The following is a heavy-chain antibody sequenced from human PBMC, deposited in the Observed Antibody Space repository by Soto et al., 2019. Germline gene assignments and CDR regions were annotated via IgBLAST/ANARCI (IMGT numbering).Heavy chain of an antibody. CDR1: GGTFSSYT. Sequence: SVKVSCKASGGTFSSYTISWVRQAPGQGLEWMGRIIPILGIANYAQKFQGRVTITADKSTSTAYMELSSLRSEDTAVYYCARGPYSSLEGFIDYWGQGTLVTSPQ. D-gene: IGHD6-19*01. CDR3: ARGPYSSLEGFIDY. CDR2: IIPILGIA. V-gene: IGHV1-69*02. J-gene: IGHJ4*02.